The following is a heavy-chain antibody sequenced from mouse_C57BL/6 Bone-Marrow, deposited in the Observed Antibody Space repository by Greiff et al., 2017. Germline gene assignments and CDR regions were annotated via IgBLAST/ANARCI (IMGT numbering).Heavy chain of an antibody. D-gene: IGHD2-3*01. CDR3: ARLIYDGYSY. V-gene: IGHV1-26*01. Sequence: VQLQQSGPELVKPGASVKISCKASGYTFTDYYMNWVKQSHGKSLEWIGDINPNNGGTSYNQKFKDKATLTVDKSSSTAYMELRSLTSEDSAVYYCARLIYDGYSYWGQGTLVTVSA. CDR2: INPNNGGT. CDR1: GYTFTDYY. J-gene: IGHJ3*01.